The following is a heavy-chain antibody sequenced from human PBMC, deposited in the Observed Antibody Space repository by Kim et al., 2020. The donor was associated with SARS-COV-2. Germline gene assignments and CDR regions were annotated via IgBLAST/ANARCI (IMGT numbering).Heavy chain of an antibody. D-gene: IGHD1-26*01. J-gene: IGHJ1*01. CDR2: LNPKTGGA. Sequence: ASVKVSCKAAGYTFIGYYLHWVRQAPGQGLEWLGWLNPKTGGATYAPKFQGRVTMTRDMSISTAYLQLTRLSFDDSAVYFCAKVVEATVPEPTFTAEYFHHWGQGTPVTVSS. V-gene: IGHV1-2*02. CDR1: GYTFIGYY. CDR3: AKVVEATVPEPTFTAEYFHH.